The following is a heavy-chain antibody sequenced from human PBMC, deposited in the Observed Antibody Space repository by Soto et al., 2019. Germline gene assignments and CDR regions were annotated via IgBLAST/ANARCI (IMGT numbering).Heavy chain of an antibody. V-gene: IGHV1-69*13. Sequence: SVKVSCKASGGTFSSYAISWVRQAPGQGLEWMGGIIPIFGTANYAQKFQGRVTITADESTSTAYMELSSLRSEDTAVYYCARDRAGVPGDFDIWGQGTMVTVSS. CDR3: ARDRAGVPGDFDI. D-gene: IGHD6-19*01. CDR2: IIPIFGTA. CDR1: GGTFSSYA. J-gene: IGHJ3*02.